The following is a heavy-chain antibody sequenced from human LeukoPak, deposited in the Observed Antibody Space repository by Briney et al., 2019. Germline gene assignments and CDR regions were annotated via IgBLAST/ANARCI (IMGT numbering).Heavy chain of an antibody. J-gene: IGHJ4*01. CDR2: IYNSGST. Sequence: PSETLSLTCSVSGDSISYFYWSWIRQAAGKGLEWIGRIYNSGSTDYNASLKSRVTMSVDTSKNQLSLKVISVTAADTAVYCCASRKLGNDYWGQGTLVTVSS. D-gene: IGHD7-27*01. CDR1: GDSISYFY. V-gene: IGHV4-4*07. CDR3: ASRKLGNDY.